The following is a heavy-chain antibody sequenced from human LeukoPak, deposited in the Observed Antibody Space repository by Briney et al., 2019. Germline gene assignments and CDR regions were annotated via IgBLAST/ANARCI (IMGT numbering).Heavy chain of an antibody. V-gene: IGHV1-24*01. CDR2: FDPEDGET. CDR1: GYTLTELS. D-gene: IGHD2-8*01. CDR3: ATKGSPLYRYYYYGMDV. Sequence: ASVKVSCKVSGYTLTELSMHWVRQAPGKGLEWMGGFDPEDGETIYAQKFQGRVTMTEDTSTDTAYMELSSLRSGDTAVYYCATKGSPLYRYYYYGMDVWGQGTTVTVSS. J-gene: IGHJ6*02.